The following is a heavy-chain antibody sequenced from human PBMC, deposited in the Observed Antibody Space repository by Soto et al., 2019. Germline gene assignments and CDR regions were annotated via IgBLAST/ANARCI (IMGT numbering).Heavy chain of an antibody. CDR2: IYYSGST. Sequence: SETISITSTVPHGSISSHYRRSIRHPPAKKLEWILYIYYSGSTNYNPSLKSRVTISVDTSKNQFSLKLSSVTAADTAVYYCARGRPQKGGYCSSTSCYSYYYYSMDVWGKGTTVT. CDR1: HGSISSHY. CDR3: ARGRPQKGGYCSSTSCYSYYYYSMDV. J-gene: IGHJ6*03. V-gene: IGHV4-59*11. D-gene: IGHD2-2*01.